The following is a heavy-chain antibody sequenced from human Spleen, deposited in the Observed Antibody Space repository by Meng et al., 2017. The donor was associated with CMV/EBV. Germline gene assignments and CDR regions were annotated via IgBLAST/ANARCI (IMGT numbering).Heavy chain of an antibody. CDR1: GFTFDYYP. D-gene: IGHD3-22*01. CDR3: AKSQGGINYYDSSGFSDY. J-gene: IGHJ4*02. Sequence: GESLKISCVVSGFTFDYYPMTWVRQAPGKGLEWFSAISDSGDYTYYADSVKGRFTISRDNSKNTLYLQMNSLRAEDTAVYYCAKSQGGINYYDSSGFSDYWGQGTLVTVSS. V-gene: IGHV3-23*01. CDR2: ISDSGDYT.